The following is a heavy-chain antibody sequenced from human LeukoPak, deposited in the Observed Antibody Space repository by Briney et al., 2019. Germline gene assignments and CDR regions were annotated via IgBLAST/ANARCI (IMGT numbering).Heavy chain of an antibody. D-gene: IGHD3-10*01. Sequence: ASVKVSCKASGYTFTSYDINWVRQATGQGLEWMGWMNPNSGNTGYAQKFQGRVTMTRNTSISTAYMELSSLRSEDTAVYYCARATRRITMVRGVIDNQYYFDYWGQGTLVTVSS. V-gene: IGHV1-8*01. CDR3: ARATRRITMVRGVIDNQYYFDY. CDR2: MNPNSGNT. J-gene: IGHJ4*02. CDR1: GYTFTSYD.